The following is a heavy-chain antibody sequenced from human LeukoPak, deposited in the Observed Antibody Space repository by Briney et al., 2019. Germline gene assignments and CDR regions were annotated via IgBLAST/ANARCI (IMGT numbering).Heavy chain of an antibody. V-gene: IGHV3-15*05. CDR1: GFTFTNVW. Sequence: GGSLRLSCSASGFTFTNVWMSWVRQAPGKGLEWVGRIKSRTDGGTADFAAPVKGRFTISRDDSKNTMNLQMDSLRPEDTAVYYCTTEGSFYDILTGDYRGYSDSWGQGTLVTVSS. CDR3: TTEGSFYDILTGDYRGYSDS. J-gene: IGHJ4*02. D-gene: IGHD3-9*01. CDR2: IKSRTDGGTA.